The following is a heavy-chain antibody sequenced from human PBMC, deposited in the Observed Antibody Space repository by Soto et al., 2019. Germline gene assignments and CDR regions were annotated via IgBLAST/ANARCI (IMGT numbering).Heavy chain of an antibody. Sequence: SVKVSCKASGGTFSSYAISWVRQAPGQGLEWMGGIIPIFGTANYAQKFQGRVTITADESTSTAYMELSSLRSEDTAVYYCGADNRYYYGSGSYPDYWGQGTLVTVSS. D-gene: IGHD3-10*01. CDR2: IIPIFGTA. CDR3: GADNRYYYGSGSYPDY. J-gene: IGHJ4*02. CDR1: GGTFSSYA. V-gene: IGHV1-69*13.